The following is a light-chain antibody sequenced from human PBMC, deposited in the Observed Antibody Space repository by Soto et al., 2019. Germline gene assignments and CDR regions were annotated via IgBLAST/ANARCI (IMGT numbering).Light chain of an antibody. CDR1: QIVTNNY. CDR3: KQYGNTPRT. V-gene: IGKV3-20*01. J-gene: IGKJ2*01. CDR2: SAS. Sequence: EIVVTQAPGTLSLSPGERATLSCGASQIVTNNYLAWYQHKPGQAPRLLIYSASTRATGIPDRFSGSGSGTDFALTITRLEPEDFAVYYCKQYGNTPRTFGQGTKLEIK.